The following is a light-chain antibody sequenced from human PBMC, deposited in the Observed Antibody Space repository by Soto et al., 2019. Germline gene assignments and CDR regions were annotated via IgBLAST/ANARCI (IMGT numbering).Light chain of an antibody. CDR1: SSDVGSYNL. J-gene: IGLJ1*01. CDR3: CSYAGSSTL. CDR2: EVS. V-gene: IGLV2-23*02. Sequence: QSVLNQPASVSGSPGQSITISCTGTSSDVGSYNLVSWYQQHPGKAPKLMIYEVSKRPSGVSNRFSGSKSGNTASLTISGLQAEDEADYYCCSYAGSSTLFGTGTKVTVL.